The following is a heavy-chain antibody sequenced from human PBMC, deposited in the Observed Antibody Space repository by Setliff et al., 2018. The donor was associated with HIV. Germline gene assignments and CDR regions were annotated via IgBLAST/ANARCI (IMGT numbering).Heavy chain of an antibody. J-gene: IGHJ4*02. D-gene: IGHD1-7*01. Sequence: SETLSLTCTVSGGSISSSRYYWGWIRQPPGKGLEWIGSIYYSWSTYYNPSLKSRVTISVDTSKNQFSLKLSSVTAADTAVYYCATYNWNFIVGYWGQGTLVTVSS. CDR2: IYYSWST. CDR3: ATYNWNFIVGY. V-gene: IGHV4-39*07. CDR1: GGSISSSRYY.